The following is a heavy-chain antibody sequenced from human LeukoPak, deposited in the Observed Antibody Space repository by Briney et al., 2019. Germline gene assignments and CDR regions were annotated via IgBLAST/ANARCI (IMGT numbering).Heavy chain of an antibody. CDR1: GYTFTSYG. D-gene: IGHD1-26*01. CDR2: ISAYNGNT. CDR3: ARLARDKWELLEGGAYDWFDP. J-gene: IGHJ5*02. V-gene: IGHV1-18*01. Sequence: ASVKVSCKASGYTFTSYGISWVRQAPGQGLEWMGWISAYNGNTNYAQKLQGRVTMTTDTSTSTAYMELRSLRSDDTAVYYCARLARDKWELLEGGAYDWFDPWGQGTLVTVSS.